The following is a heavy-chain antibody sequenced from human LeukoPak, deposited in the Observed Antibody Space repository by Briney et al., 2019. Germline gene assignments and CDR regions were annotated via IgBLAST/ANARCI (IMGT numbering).Heavy chain of an antibody. Sequence: GGSLRLSCAASGFTFSSYSMNWVRQAPGKGLEWVSSISSSSSYIYYADSVKGRFTISRHNAKNSLYLQMNSLRAEDTAVYYCAREVAGSSYDFWSGSPGYYYMDVWGKGTTVTVS. J-gene: IGHJ6*03. V-gene: IGHV3-21*01. CDR3: AREVAGSSYDFWSGSPGYYYMDV. CDR1: GFTFSSYS. CDR2: ISSSSSYI. D-gene: IGHD3-3*01.